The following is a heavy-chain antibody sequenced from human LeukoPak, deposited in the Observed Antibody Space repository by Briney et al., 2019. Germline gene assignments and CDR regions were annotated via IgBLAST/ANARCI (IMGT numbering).Heavy chain of an antibody. V-gene: IGHV1-18*01. CDR3: ARRFCSSVSCYGDDAFDV. D-gene: IGHD2-2*01. CDR2: ISGNNGKI. J-gene: IGHJ3*01. CDR1: GHTFISYG. Sequence: ASLTLSCKASGHTFISYGISWVRQAPGQGLEWMGWISGNNGKINYAQKFQGRVTMPTDTSTSTAYLEVRSLTSEDTAVYYCARRFCSSVSCYGDDAFDVWGQGTLVTVSS.